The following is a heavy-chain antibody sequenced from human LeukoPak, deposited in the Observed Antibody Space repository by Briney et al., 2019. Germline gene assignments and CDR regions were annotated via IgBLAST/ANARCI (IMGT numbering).Heavy chain of an antibody. CDR2: ISSSYNYT. J-gene: IGHJ4*02. D-gene: IGHD2-21*02. Sequence: GGSLRLSCAASGFTFSTYSMNWVRQAPGKGLEWVSSISSSYNYTYYAESLKGRLTISRDNAKNELYLQMSSLRAEDTAVYYCARADGGDIDYWGQGTLVTVSS. CDR3: ARADGGDIDY. CDR1: GFTFSTYS. V-gene: IGHV3-21*01.